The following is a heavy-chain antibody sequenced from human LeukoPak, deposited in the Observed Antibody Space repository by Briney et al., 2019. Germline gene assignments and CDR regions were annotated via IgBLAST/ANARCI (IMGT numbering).Heavy chain of an antibody. D-gene: IGHD6-6*01. V-gene: IGHV3-23*01. CDR3: ATRYSSFLGTGWFVFDY. CDR2: VSESGVTT. Sequence: GGSLRLSCAASGFTFSSYAMNWVRQALGKGPEWVAAVSESGVTTYYADSVKGRFAISRDNSKNKVYLQMSSLRDDDTAAYYCATRYSSFLGTGWFVFDYWGQGTLVTVSS. CDR1: GFTFSSYA. J-gene: IGHJ4*02.